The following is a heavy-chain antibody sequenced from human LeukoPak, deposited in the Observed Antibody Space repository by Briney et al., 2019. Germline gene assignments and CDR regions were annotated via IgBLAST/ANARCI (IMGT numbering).Heavy chain of an antibody. CDR3: AKDHVPSY. Sequence: GGSLRVSCAASGFTYSNHAMSWVRQAPGKGLEWVSAISSNGGDTHYADSVKGRFTTYRDNSKSTVYLQMNSLRAEDTAIYYCAKDHVPSYWGQGTLVTVSS. V-gene: IGHV3-23*01. D-gene: IGHD6-6*01. CDR1: GFTYSNHA. CDR2: ISSNGGDT. J-gene: IGHJ4*02.